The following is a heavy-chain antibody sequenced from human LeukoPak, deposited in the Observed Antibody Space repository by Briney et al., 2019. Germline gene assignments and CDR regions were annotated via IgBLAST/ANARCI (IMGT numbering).Heavy chain of an antibody. Sequence: SVKVSCKASGCTFSSYAISWVRQAPGQGLEWMGGIIPIFGTANYAQKFQGRVTITADESTSTAYMELSSLRSEDTAVYYCAGQRRRGYSYGFFDYWGQGTLVTVSS. V-gene: IGHV1-69*01. J-gene: IGHJ4*02. CDR3: AGQRRRGYSYGFFDY. CDR2: IIPIFGTA. D-gene: IGHD5-18*01. CDR1: GCTFSSYA.